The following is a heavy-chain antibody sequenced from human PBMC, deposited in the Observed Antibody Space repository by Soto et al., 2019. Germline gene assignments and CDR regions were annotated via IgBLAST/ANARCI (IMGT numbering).Heavy chain of an antibody. CDR3: ASHFGWIAARPRGQPYYYYGMGV. CDR1: GGTFSSYA. J-gene: IGHJ6*02. D-gene: IGHD6-6*01. Sequence: QVQLVQSGAEVKKPGSSVKVSCKASGGTFSSYAISWVRQAPGQGLEWMGGIIPIFGTANYAQKFQGRVTITADESTSTAYMELSSLRSEDTAVYYCASHFGWIAARPRGQPYYYYGMGVWGQGTTVTVSS. V-gene: IGHV1-69*01. CDR2: IIPIFGTA.